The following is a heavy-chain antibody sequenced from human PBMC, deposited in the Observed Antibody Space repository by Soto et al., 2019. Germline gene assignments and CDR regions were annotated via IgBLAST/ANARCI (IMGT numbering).Heavy chain of an antibody. D-gene: IGHD2-15*01. CDR3: ARHLVVAATTYNGCDL. J-gene: IGHJ5*02. CDR2: IFYSGST. CDR1: GGSISSSSYY. Sequence: ETLSLTCTVSGGSISSSSYYWVWIRQLPGKGLEWIGSIFYSGSTYYNPSPRSRVTIYIDSSKTQFSLKLSSVTAADTAVYYWARHLVVAATTYNGCDLCVQGTLV. V-gene: IGHV4-39*01.